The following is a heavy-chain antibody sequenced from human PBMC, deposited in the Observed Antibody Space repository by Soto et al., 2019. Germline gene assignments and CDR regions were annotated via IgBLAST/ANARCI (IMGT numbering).Heavy chain of an antibody. CDR3: ARADSGYYDSSGYHSIDY. V-gene: IGHV4-31*03. J-gene: IGHJ4*02. Sequence: SETLSLTCTVSGGLISNGYYYWSWIRQHPGKGLEWIGYIYHSGSTYYNPSLKSRLTISVATSKNQFSLKLSSVTAADTAVYYCARADSGYYDSSGYHSIDYWGQGTLVTVSS. CDR1: GGLISNGYYY. D-gene: IGHD3-22*01. CDR2: IYHSGST.